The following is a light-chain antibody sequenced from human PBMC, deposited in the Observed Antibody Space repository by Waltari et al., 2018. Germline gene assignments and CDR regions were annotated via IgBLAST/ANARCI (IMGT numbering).Light chain of an antibody. V-gene: IGLV1-47*01. CDR2: RNN. Sequence: QSVLTQPPSASGTPGQRVTISCSGSSSNIGSNYVYWYQQFPGAAPKLLIYRNNQRPSWVPDRFSGSKSGTSASLAISGLRSEDEADYYCAAWDDSLSGGVFGGGTKLTVL. CDR1: SSNIGSNY. CDR3: AAWDDSLSGGV. J-gene: IGLJ2*01.